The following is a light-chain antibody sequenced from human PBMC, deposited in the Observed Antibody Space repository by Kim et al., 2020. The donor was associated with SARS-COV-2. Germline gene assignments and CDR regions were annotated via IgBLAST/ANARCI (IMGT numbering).Light chain of an antibody. CDR1: KLGDKY. J-gene: IGLJ3*02. CDR2: QHT. CDR3: QAWDSSTAV. Sequence: SVSAGQTASVTWSGSKLGDKYAYWYQKKPGQSPILVIYQHTKRPSGISQRFSGSSFGNTATLTSSRAQTMDEADYYCQAWDSSTAVFGGGTQLTVL. V-gene: IGLV3-1*01.